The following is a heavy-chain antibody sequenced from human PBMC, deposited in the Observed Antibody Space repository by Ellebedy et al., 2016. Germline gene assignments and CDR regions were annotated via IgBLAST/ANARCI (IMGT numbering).Heavy chain of an antibody. D-gene: IGHD4-23*01. Sequence: GESLKISCAASGFSFTNYGAHWIRQVPGKGLEWVAVMWSDGEKKYYADSVRGRFTVSRDISKNTLYLQMNSLGVEDTAVYYCARGGNHFFGHWGQGTLVTVSS. CDR1: GFSFTNYG. CDR3: ARGGNHFFGH. J-gene: IGHJ4*02. CDR2: MWSDGEKK. V-gene: IGHV3-33*01.